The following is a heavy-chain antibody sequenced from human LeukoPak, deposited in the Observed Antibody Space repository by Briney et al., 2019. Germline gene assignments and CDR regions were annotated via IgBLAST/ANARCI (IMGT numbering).Heavy chain of an antibody. J-gene: IGHJ4*02. CDR3: ARDLQWEPTPIDY. V-gene: IGHV3-21*01. Sequence: PGGSLRLSCAASGFTFSSYSMNWVRQAPGKGLEWVSSISSSSSYIYYADSVKGRFTISRDNAKNSLYLQMNSLRAEDTAVYYCARDLQWEPTPIDYWGQGTLVTVSS. CDR2: ISSSSSYI. D-gene: IGHD1-26*01. CDR1: GFTFSSYS.